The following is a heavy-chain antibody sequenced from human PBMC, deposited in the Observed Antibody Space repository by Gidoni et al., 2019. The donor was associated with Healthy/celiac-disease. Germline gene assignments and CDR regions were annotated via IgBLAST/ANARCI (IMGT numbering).Heavy chain of an antibody. J-gene: IGHJ6*04. V-gene: IGHV3-23*01. CDR3: ANDYGDSDYYYYGMDV. CDR1: GFTFSSYA. D-gene: IGHD4-17*01. Sequence: EVQLLESGGGLVQPGGSLRLSCAASGFTFSSYAMSWVRQAPGKGLEWVSAISGSGGSTYYADSVKCRFTISRDNSKNTLYLQMNSLRAEDTAVYYCANDYGDSDYYYYGMDVWGKGTTVTVSS. CDR2: ISGSGGST.